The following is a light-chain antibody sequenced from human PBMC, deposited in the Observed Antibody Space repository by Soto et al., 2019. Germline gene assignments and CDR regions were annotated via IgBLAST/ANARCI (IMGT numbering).Light chain of an antibody. CDR1: QSVSTN. CDR3: QQYNNWPLT. CDR2: GAS. V-gene: IGKV3-15*01. J-gene: IGKJ4*01. Sequence: ETVMTQSPATLSVSPGESATLSCRASQSVSTNLASYQQKRGQAPRLLIYGASARATGIPARFSGSGSGTDFTLTISSLQSEDFAVYYCQQYNNWPLTVGGGTKVDNK.